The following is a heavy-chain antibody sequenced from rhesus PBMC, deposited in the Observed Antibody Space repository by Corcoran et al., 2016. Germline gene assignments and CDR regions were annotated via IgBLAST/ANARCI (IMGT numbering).Heavy chain of an antibody. J-gene: IGHJ4*01. CDR2: IYWNDSK. CDR1: VFSISTSGTG. D-gene: IGHD1-32*01. Sequence: QVTLKASGPALVKPTQTLTLPCTFSVFSISTSGTGVGLLRQHPGQALEWLASIYWNDSKYYSTSLKSRLTISKDTSKNQVVLTRTNRDTVDTATYYCALVKMTGRNFDYWGQGVLVTVSS. CDR3: ALVKMTGRNFDY. V-gene: IGHV2-95*01.